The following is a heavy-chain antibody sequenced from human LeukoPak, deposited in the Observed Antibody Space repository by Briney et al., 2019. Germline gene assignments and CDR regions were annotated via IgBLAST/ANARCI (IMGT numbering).Heavy chain of an antibody. V-gene: IGHV3-48*02. CDR2: ISSGSSPI. J-gene: IGHJ4*02. CDR3: ATEDSGRFH. D-gene: IGHD6-19*01. Sequence: GGSLGLSCAASGFSFSTYSMNWVRQAPGKGLEWLSHISSGSSPIYYADSVKGRFTISRDNAKNSLYLDMNSLRDEDTAVYYCATEDSGRFHWGQGTLVTVSS. CDR1: GFSFSTYS.